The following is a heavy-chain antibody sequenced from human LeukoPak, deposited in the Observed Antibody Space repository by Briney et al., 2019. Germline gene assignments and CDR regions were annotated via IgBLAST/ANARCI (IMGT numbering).Heavy chain of an antibody. CDR1: GACISSDC. V-gene: IGHV4-59*01. CDR2: YHCGNT. CDR3: ARGQGWLPDH. Sequence: SETLSLTCTVSGACISSDCWIWIRQTPGKGPEWIGYHCGNTDYNPSLKSRVSISVDTSKNQFSLKLNSISTADTAVYYRARGQGWLPDHWGQGSLVTVSS. D-gene: IGHD6-19*01. J-gene: IGHJ4*02.